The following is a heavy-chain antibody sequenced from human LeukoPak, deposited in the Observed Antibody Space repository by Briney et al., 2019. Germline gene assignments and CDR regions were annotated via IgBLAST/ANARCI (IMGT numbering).Heavy chain of an antibody. CDR1: GYTFTNNF. CDR3: ARDNSLRDTAWWFDP. V-gene: IGHV1-46*01. J-gene: IGHJ5*02. CDR2: INPSGDNT. Sequence: ASVKVSFKASGYTFTNNFMHWERQAPGQGREGIGIINPSGDNTWYAQKFQGRVTITRDMATSTDYLEVSSLRSEDTAVYYCARDNSLRDTAWWFDPWGQGTLVTVSS. D-gene: IGHD5-24*01.